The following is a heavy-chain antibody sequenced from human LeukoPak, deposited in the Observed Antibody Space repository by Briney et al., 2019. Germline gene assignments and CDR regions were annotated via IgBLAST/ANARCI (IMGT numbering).Heavy chain of an antibody. CDR2: IYTSGST. D-gene: IGHD5-18*01. J-gene: IGHJ4*02. V-gene: IGHV4-4*09. CDR3: ARHPGYSYGYDY. Sequence: SETLSLTCAAYGGSFSGYYWSWIRQPPGKGLEWIGYIYTSGSTNYNPSLKSRVTISVDTSKNQFSLKLSSVTAADTAVYYCARHPGYSYGYDYWGQGTLVTVSS. CDR1: GGSFSGYY.